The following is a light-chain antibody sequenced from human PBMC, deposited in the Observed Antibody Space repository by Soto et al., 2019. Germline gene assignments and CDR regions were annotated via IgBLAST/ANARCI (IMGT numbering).Light chain of an antibody. CDR3: CSYAGSDNWA. J-gene: IGLJ3*02. CDR1: SSDVGSYNL. CDR2: ENI. Sequence: QSALTQPASVSGSPGQSITISCTGTSSDVGSYNLVTWYQHHPGKVPKLMIYENIKRPSGGSDRFSGSKSGNTASLTISGLQAEDEADYYCCSYAGSDNWAFGGGTKVTVL. V-gene: IGLV2-23*01.